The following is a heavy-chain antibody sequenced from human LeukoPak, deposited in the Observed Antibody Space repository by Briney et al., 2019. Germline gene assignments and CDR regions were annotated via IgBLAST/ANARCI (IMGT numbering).Heavy chain of an antibody. J-gene: IGHJ4*02. Sequence: GGSLRLSCAASGFTFSSYWMSWVRQAPGKGLEWVANIKKDGSEKYYVDSVKGRFTISRDNAKNSLYLQMNSLRAEDTAVYYCARGGFSGSYLRAPFGYWGQGTLVTVSS. CDR1: GFTFSSYW. CDR2: IKKDGSEK. CDR3: ARGGFSGSYLRAPFGY. D-gene: IGHD3-10*01. V-gene: IGHV3-7*01.